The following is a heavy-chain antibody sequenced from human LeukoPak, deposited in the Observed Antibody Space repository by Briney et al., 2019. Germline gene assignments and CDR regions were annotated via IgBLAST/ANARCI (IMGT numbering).Heavy chain of an antibody. CDR2: ISTGGAMT. V-gene: IGHV3-48*01. CDR3: ARDTWDSSGPDAFDI. J-gene: IGHJ3*02. D-gene: IGHD3-22*01. CDR1: GFTFSRNS. Sequence: GGSLRLSCAASGFTFSRNSMNWVRQAPGKGLEWVSYISTGGAMTYYAESVTGRFTISRDNDNNSLYLQMNSLTAEDTAVYYCARDTWDSSGPDAFDIWGQGTMVTVSS.